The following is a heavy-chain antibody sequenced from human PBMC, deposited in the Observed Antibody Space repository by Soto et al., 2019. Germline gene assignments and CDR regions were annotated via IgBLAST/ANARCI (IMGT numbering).Heavy chain of an antibody. CDR2: IYYSGST. CDR1: GGSIGSSSYY. J-gene: IGHJ5*02. D-gene: IGHD5-12*01. CDR3: ARSGGYSGYDHVFVP. V-gene: IGHV4-39*01. Sequence: PSETLSLSCAVSGGSIGSSSYYWGWIRQPPGKGLEWIGSIYYSGSTYYNPSLKSRVTISVDTSKNQFSLKLSSVTAADTAVYYCARSGGYSGYDHVFVPWGHGTLITGSS.